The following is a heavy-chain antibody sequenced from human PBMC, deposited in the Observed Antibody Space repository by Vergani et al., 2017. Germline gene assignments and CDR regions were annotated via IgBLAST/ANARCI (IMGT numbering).Heavy chain of an antibody. CDR3: VGDPWRSVLRGVYLFDP. J-gene: IGHJ5*02. CDR1: GASITSSSFY. CDR2: IHASGTK. D-gene: IGHD3-10*01. V-gene: IGHV4-61*02. Sequence: QVHLNEAGPGLVKPSQTLSLTCTVSGASITSSSFYWSWIRQPAGKGLEWIGRIHASGTKNYNPSLRSRVTLSVDTSKNQLSLKMNSMTAADTAVHYCVGDPWRSVLRGVYLFDPLGQGTLVRVPS.